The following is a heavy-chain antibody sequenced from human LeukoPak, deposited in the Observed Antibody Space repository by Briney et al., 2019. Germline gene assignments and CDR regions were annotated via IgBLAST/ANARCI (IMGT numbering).Heavy chain of an antibody. CDR3: ARATVVTDFDY. J-gene: IGHJ4*02. CDR2: INHSGST. D-gene: IGHD4-23*01. Sequence: GSLRLSCAASGFTFSSYAMSWVRQPPGKGLEWIGEINHSGSTNYNPSLKSRVTISVDTSKNQFSLKLSSVTAADTAVYYCARATVVTDFDYWGQGTLVTVSS. CDR1: GFTFSSYA. V-gene: IGHV4-34*01.